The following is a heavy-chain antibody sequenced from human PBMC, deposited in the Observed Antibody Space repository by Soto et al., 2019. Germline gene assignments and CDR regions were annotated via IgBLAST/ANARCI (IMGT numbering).Heavy chain of an antibody. CDR3: ARVGPSAAGPYYYYGMDV. CDR1: GYTFTSYG. V-gene: IGHV1-18*01. Sequence: ASVKVSCKASGYTFTSYGISWVRPAPGQGLEWMGWISAYNGNTNYAQKLQGRVTMTTDTSTSTAYMELRSLRSDDTAVYYCARVGPSAAGPYYYYGMDVWGQGTTVTVSS. D-gene: IGHD6-13*01. J-gene: IGHJ6*02. CDR2: ISAYNGNT.